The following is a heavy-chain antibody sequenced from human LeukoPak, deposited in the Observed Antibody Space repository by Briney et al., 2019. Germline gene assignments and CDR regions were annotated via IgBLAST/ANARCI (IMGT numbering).Heavy chain of an antibody. CDR3: AKNYDFWSGYTHPYFDY. Sequence: GGSLRLSCAASGFTFSSYGMHWVRQAPGKGLEWVAVISYNGSNKYYADSVKGRFTISRDNSKNTLYLQMNSLRAEDTAVYYCAKNYDFWSGYTHPYFDYWGQGTLVTVSS. CDR1: GFTFSSYG. CDR2: ISYNGSNK. J-gene: IGHJ4*02. D-gene: IGHD3-3*01. V-gene: IGHV3-30*18.